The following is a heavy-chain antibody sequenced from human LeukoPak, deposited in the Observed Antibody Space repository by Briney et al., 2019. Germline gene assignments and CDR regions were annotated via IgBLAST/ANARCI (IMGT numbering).Heavy chain of an antibody. CDR3: ARDLRDGYNPYYYYYMDV. J-gene: IGHJ6*03. CDR1: GGSISSYY. Sequence: SETLSLTCTVSGGSISSYYWSWIRQPPGKGLEWIGRIYTSGSTNYNPSLRSRVTMSVDTSKNQFSLKLSSVTAADTAVYYCARDLRDGYNPYYYYYMDVRGKGTTVTVSS. V-gene: IGHV4-4*07. D-gene: IGHD5-24*01. CDR2: IYTSGST.